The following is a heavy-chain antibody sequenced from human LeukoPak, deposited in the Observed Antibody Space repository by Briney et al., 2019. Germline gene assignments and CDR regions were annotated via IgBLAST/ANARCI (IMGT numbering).Heavy chain of an antibody. V-gene: IGHV4-30-4*01. CDR1: GGSISSGDYY. D-gene: IGHD3-10*01. CDR3: ARAGDLHYYGSGSYDY. CDR2: IYYSGST. J-gene: IGHJ4*02. Sequence: PSQTLSLTCTVSGGSISSGDYYWSWIRQPPGKGLEWIGYIYYSGSTYYNPSLKSRVTISVDTSKNQFSLKLSSVTAADTAVYYCARAGDLHYYGSGSYDYWGQGTLVTVSS.